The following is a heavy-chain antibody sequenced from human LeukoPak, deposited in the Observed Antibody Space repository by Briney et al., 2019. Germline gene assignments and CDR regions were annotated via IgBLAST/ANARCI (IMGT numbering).Heavy chain of an antibody. CDR1: GYTFTGYY. CDR2: INSNSGGT. Sequence: ASVKVSCKASGYTFTGYYIHWVRLAPGQGLQWMGWINSNSGGTNYAQKFQGRVTMTRDTSISTACMDLSSLISDDTAVYYCARDRGPEWWGSFDCWGQGTLVTVSS. CDR3: ARDRGPEWWGSFDC. V-gene: IGHV1-2*02. J-gene: IGHJ4*02. D-gene: IGHD3-16*01.